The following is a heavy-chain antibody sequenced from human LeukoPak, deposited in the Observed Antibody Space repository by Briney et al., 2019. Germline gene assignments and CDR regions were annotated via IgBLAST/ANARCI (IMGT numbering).Heavy chain of an antibody. CDR2: ISKDGSNK. V-gene: IGHV3-30-3*01. CDR1: GFTFSNHA. J-gene: IGHJ4*02. CDR3: AREGIYFDY. Sequence: PGGSLRLSCSGSGFTFSNHAMHWVRQAPGKGLEWVAVISKDGSNKYCADSVKGRITISRDNSKNTLYLQMNSLRAEDTAVYYCAREGIYFDYWGQGTLVTVSS. D-gene: IGHD3-10*01.